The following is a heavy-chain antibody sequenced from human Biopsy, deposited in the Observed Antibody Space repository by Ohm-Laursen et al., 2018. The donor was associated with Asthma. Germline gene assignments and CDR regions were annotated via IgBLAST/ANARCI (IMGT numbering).Heavy chain of an antibody. D-gene: IGHD3-10*01. Sequence: ASVKVSCKTSGYTFNSAGITWVRQAPGQGLEWMGWISVYNGNTKVAQKLQDRVTMITDTSTSTAYMELRGLRSDDTAVYFCARAVDYSHYYGIDVWGQGTTVTGS. J-gene: IGHJ6*02. CDR1: GYTFNSAG. V-gene: IGHV1-18*01. CDR3: ARAVDYSHYYGIDV. CDR2: ISVYNGNT.